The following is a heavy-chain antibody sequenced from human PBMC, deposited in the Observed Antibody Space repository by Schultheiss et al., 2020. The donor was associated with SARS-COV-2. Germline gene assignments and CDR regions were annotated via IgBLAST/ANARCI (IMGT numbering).Heavy chain of an antibody. CDR3: AREIYSIVGATNAFDI. J-gene: IGHJ3*02. CDR1: GFTFSSYS. V-gene: IGHV3-21*01. Sequence: GSLRLSCAASGFTFSSYSMNWVRQAPGKGLEWVSSISSSSSYIYYADSVKGRFTISRDNAKNSLYLQMNSLRAEDTAVYYCAREIYSIVGATNAFDIWGQGTMVTVSS. CDR2: ISSSSSYI. D-gene: IGHD1-26*01.